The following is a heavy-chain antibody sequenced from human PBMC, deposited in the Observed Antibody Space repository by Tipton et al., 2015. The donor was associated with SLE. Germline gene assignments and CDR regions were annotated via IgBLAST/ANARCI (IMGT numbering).Heavy chain of an antibody. D-gene: IGHD6-6*01. Sequence: GLVKPSETLSLTCTVSGGSISSSSYYWGWIRQPPGKGLEWIGSIYYSGSTYYNPSLKSRVTISVDTSKNQFSLKLSSVTAADTAVYYCARLSSSSLGMDVWGQGTTVTVSS. CDR1: GGSISSSSYY. CDR3: ARLSSSSLGMDV. V-gene: IGHV4-39*07. J-gene: IGHJ6*02. CDR2: IYYSGST.